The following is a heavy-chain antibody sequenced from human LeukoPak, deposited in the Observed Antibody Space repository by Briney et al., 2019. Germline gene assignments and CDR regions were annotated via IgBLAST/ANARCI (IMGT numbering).Heavy chain of an antibody. CDR2: IHYTGST. V-gene: IGHV4-59*01. J-gene: IGHJ6*03. Sequence: SETLSLTCTVSGGSISSYYWSWIRQSPGKGLECIGYIHYTGSTNYNPSLKSRVTISVETSKNQFSLKLKSVTAADTAVYYCARFAGGSSDYFYYMDVWGKGTTVTVSS. D-gene: IGHD2-15*01. CDR1: GGSISSYY. CDR3: ARFAGGSSDYFYYMDV.